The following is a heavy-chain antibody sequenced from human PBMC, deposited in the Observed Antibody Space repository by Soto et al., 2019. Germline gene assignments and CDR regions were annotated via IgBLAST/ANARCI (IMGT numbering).Heavy chain of an antibody. CDR3: ARGDWENTFDY. CDR1: GFSFSSYG. D-gene: IGHD2-21*02. Sequence: QVQMVQSGAEVKKPGASVRVSCKASGFSFSSYGIGWVRQAPGQGLEWMGWISVDNGNGKYAQEIQGRVTMTTDTSTSTAYMDLRSLRSDDTAVYYCARGDWENTFDYWGQGTLVIVSP. V-gene: IGHV1-18*04. J-gene: IGHJ4*02. CDR2: ISVDNGNG.